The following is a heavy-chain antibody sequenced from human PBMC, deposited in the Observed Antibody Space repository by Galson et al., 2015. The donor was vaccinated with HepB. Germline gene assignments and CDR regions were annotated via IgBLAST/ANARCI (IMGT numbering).Heavy chain of an antibody. J-gene: IGHJ6*02. V-gene: IGHV3-30-3*01. CDR1: GFTFSSYA. D-gene: IGHD6-13*01. CDR3: ARDRIAAASLFTNYYYYGMDV. CDR2: ISYDGSNK. Sequence: CLRLSCAASGFTFSSYAMHWVRQAPGKGLEWVAVISYDGSNKYYADSVKGRFTISRDNSKNTLYLQMNSLRAEDTAVYYCARDRIAAASLFTNYYYYGMDVWGQGTTVTVSS.